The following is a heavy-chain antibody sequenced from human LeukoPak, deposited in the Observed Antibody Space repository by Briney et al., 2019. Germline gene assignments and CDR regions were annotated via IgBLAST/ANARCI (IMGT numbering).Heavy chain of an antibody. J-gene: IGHJ5*02. D-gene: IGHD2-8*01. CDR2: INPNSGGT. CDR1: GYTFTGYY. CDR3: ARGMTNGPLRNWFDP. V-gene: IGHV1-2*02. Sequence: ASVKVSCKASGYTFTGYYMHWVRQAPGQGLEWMGWINPNSGGTNYAQKFQGRVTMTRDTSISTAYMELSRLRSDDTAVYYCARGMTNGPLRNWFDPWGQGTLVTVSS.